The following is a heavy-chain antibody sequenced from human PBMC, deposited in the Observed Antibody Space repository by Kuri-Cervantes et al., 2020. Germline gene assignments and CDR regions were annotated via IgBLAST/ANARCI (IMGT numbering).Heavy chain of an antibody. Sequence: GGSLRLSCAASGFTVSRNYMSWVRQAPGKGLEWVALIWYDGSNKYFADSVKGRFTISRDNYKNTLYLQMNSLRPDDTAVYYCAKDGSSTGLGAFDIWGQGTMVTVSS. D-gene: IGHD2-2*01. J-gene: IGHJ3*02. CDR2: IWYDGSNK. CDR3: AKDGSSTGLGAFDI. V-gene: IGHV3-30*02. CDR1: GFTVSRNY.